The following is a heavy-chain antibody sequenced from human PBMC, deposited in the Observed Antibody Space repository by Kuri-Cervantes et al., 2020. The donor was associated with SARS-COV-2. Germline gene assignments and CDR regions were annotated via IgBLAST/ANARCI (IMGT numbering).Heavy chain of an antibody. CDR3: ARDPPEDFPTGYSGYDPKSVDYGMDV. Sequence: GGSLRLSCAASGFTFSSYSMNWVRQVPGKGLEWVSYISSSSSTIYYADSVKGRFTISRDNAKNSLYLQMNSLRAEDTAVYYCARDPPEDFPTGYSGYDPKSVDYGMDVWGQGTTVTVSS. V-gene: IGHV3-48*01. CDR2: ISSSSSTI. D-gene: IGHD5-12*01. CDR1: GFTFSSYS. J-gene: IGHJ6*02.